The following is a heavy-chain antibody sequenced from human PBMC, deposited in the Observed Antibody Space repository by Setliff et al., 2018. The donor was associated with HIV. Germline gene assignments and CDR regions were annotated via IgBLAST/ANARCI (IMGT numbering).Heavy chain of an antibody. CDR3: AKDLGGTTAHY. V-gene: IGHV3-11*04. D-gene: IGHD1-7*01. Sequence: LSLTCTVSGGSISSNNYYWGWIRQPPGKGLEWVSYISTNGNTKYYADSVKGRFTISRDNSKNTLYLQMNSLRAEDTAVYYCAKDLGGTTAHYWGQGTLVTVS. CDR2: ISTNGNTK. CDR1: GGSISSNNYY. J-gene: IGHJ4*02.